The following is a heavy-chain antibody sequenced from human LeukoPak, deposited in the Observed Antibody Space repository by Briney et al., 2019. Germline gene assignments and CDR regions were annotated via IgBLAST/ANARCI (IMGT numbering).Heavy chain of an antibody. D-gene: IGHD3-3*01. Sequence: ASVKVSCKASGYTFTGYYMHWVRQAPGQGLEWMGWINPNSGGTNYAQKFQGRVTMTRDTSISTAYMELSRLRSDDTAVYYCARVILEWFSSDDAFDIWGQGTMVTVSS. CDR1: GYTFTGYY. V-gene: IGHV1-2*02. CDR3: ARVILEWFSSDDAFDI. CDR2: INPNSGGT. J-gene: IGHJ3*02.